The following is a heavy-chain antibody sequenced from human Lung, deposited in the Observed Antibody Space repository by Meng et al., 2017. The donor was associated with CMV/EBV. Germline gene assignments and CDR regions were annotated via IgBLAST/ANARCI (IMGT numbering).Heavy chain of an antibody. J-gene: IGHJ1*01. V-gene: IGHV4-59*01. CDR1: DGSISTYY. CDR2: IYKTGVT. D-gene: IGHD2-21*01. Sequence: XTLSLTCIVSDGSISTYYWSWVRQSPVKGLESIGYIYKTGVTNYNPSLKGRATMSLDTSKNQFSLRLTSLTAADTAVYYCAKTARIPTDWVQGTLVTVSS. CDR3: AKTARIPTD.